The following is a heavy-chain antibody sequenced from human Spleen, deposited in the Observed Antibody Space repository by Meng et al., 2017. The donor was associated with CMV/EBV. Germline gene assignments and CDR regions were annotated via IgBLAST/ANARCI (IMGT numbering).Heavy chain of an antibody. Sequence: GSLRLSCAVYGGSFSDYYYDWIRQSPGRGLEWVGEISHSGSTDYNPSLKSRVIISIDTSKNQVSLTLSSLIAADTAVYYCVGGPTGTVADSWGQGTLVTVSS. J-gene: IGHJ4*02. CDR1: GGSFSDYY. CDR3: VGGPTGTVADS. D-gene: IGHD1-7*01. V-gene: IGHV4-34*01. CDR2: ISHSGST.